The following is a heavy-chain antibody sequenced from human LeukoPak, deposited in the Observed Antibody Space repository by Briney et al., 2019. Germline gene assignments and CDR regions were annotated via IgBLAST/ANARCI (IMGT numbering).Heavy chain of an antibody. D-gene: IGHD3-9*01. Sequence: PGGSLRLSCAASGFTFSMCAMNWVRQAPGKGLEWVSGISGSGGSTYYADSVKGRFTISRDNAKNSLYLQMNSLRAEDTAVYYCARDLFDWSPFDYWGQGTLVTVSS. V-gene: IGHV3-23*01. CDR2: ISGSGGST. J-gene: IGHJ4*02. CDR1: GFTFSMCA. CDR3: ARDLFDWSPFDY.